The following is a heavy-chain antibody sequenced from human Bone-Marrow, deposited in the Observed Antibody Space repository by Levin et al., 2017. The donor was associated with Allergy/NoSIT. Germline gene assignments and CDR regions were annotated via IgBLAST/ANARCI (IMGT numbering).Heavy chain of an antibody. CDR2: IDPADGEA. CDR3: TTMTHLTYYYGSGSSDAFNI. J-gene: IGHJ3*02. CDR1: GYTLIELS. V-gene: IGHV1-24*01. Sequence: ASVKVSCKVSGYTLIELSMHWVRQAPGKGLEWVGGIDPADGEAIYAQKFQGRVTMTEDTSTDTAYMDLSSLRSEDTAVYFCTTMTHLTYYYGSGSSDAFNIWGQGTMVTVSS. D-gene: IGHD3-10*01.